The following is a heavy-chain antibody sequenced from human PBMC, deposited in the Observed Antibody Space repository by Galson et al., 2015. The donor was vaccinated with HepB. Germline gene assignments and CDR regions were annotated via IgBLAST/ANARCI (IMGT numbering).Heavy chain of an antibody. V-gene: IGHV3-74*01. CDR1: GSTLSSYW. CDR3: ARVKEDYYDSGGYLY. D-gene: IGHD3-22*01. CDR2: ISGDGSSP. J-gene: IGHJ4*02. Sequence: SLRLSCAASGSTLSSYWMHWVRQAPGKGLVWVSRISGDGSSPNYADSVKGRFTISRDNARNTLYLQMNSLRAEDTAVYYCARVKEDYYDSGGYLYWGQGTLVTVS.